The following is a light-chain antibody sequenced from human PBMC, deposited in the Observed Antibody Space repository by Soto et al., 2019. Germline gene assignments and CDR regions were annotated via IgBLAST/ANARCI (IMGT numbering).Light chain of an antibody. CDR1: HDVSRN. CDR3: QEYSSMLS. CDR2: DAS. V-gene: IGKV1-33*01. Sequence: DIQMTHSPSSLSASVGDRVTIACRSSHDVSRNLNWLQQKRGEAPKLLIYDASNLERGVPSRFSGRGSGTAFILTISSRQPEDVGKYYSQEYSSMLSFGGGTEIDIK. J-gene: IGKJ4*01.